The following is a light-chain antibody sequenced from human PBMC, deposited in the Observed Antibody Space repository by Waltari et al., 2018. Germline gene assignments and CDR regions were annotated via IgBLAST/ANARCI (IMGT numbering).Light chain of an antibody. J-gene: IGKJ1*01. CDR1: QRVSRA. Sequence: EIVLTQSPGTLSLSPGERATLSCRASQRVSRALAWYQQNPGQDPRLLIYGASNRATGIPDRFSGSGSGTDFSLIISRLEPEDFAVYYCQHYVSLPVTFGQGTKVEIK. CDR3: QHYVSLPVT. V-gene: IGKV3-20*01. CDR2: GAS.